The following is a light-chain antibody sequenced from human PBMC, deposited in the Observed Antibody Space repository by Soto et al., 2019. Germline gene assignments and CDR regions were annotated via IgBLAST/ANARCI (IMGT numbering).Light chain of an antibody. Sequence: IVLTQSPGTQSLFPRERTTLSPTARQSISSSYLAWYQQKPGQAPRLLVYGASSRATGIPDRFSGSGSGTDFTLTISRLEPEDFALYYCQQYSSTFWTLGQGTRLEIK. CDR1: QSISSSY. J-gene: IGKJ5*01. CDR3: QQYSSTFWT. CDR2: GAS. V-gene: IGKV3-20*01.